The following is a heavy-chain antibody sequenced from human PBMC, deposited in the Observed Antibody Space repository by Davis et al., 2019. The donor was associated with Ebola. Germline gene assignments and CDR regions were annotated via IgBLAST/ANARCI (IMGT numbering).Heavy chain of an antibody. J-gene: IGHJ3*02. D-gene: IGHD3-22*01. CDR3: ARLRDYYDSSGYAFDI. V-gene: IGHV4-59*08. CDR1: GGSISGTYY. CDR2: IYNSGST. Sequence: SETLSLTCTVSGGSISGTYYWNWIRQPPGKGLEWIGYIYNSGSTTYNPSLKSRVTISVDTSKNQFSLKLSSVTAADTAIYYCARLRDYYDSSGYAFDIWGQGTMVSVSS.